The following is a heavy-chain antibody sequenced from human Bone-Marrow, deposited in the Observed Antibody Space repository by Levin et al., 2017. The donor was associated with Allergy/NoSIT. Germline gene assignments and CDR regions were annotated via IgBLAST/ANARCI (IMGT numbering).Heavy chain of an antibody. Sequence: ASVKVSCKASGYSFTHYAINWVRQAPGQGLEWMGWINIHTGNPTYVQAFTGRFVFSFDTSVSTAYLQISSLKAEDTAVYYCARELPYVSASGSSRSTLDAFDIWGPGTRVTVSS. CDR2: INIHTGNP. CDR3: ARELPYVSASGSSRSTLDAFDI. D-gene: IGHD3-16*02. V-gene: IGHV7-4-1*02. CDR1: GYSFTHYA. J-gene: IGHJ3*02.